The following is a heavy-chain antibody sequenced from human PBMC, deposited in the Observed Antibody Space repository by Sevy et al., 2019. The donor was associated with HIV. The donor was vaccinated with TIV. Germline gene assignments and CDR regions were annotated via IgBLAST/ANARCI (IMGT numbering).Heavy chain of an antibody. CDR2: ISSSSSTI. CDR3: AGRLRGGSSWSY. V-gene: IGHV3-48*02. CDR1: GFTFSSYS. Sequence: GGSLRLSCAASGFTFSSYSMNWVRQAPGKGLEWVSYISSSSSTIYYADSVKGRFTISRDNAKNSLYLQMNSLRDEDTAAYYCAGRLRGGSSWSYWGQGTLVTVSS. D-gene: IGHD6-13*01. J-gene: IGHJ4*02.